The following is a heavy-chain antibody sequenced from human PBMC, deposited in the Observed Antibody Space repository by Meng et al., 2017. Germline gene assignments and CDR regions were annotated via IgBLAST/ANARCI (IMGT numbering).Heavy chain of an antibody. CDR2: ISAYNGNT. CDR3: ARALEWLVPNYYFDY. D-gene: IGHD6-19*01. CDR1: GYTFTSYG. Sequence: ASVKVSCKASGYTFTSYGISWVRQAPGQGLEWMGWISAYNGNTNYAQKLQGRVTMTTDTSTSTAYMELRSLRPDDTAVYYCARALEWLVPNYYFDYWGQGTLVTVSS. V-gene: IGHV1-18*01. J-gene: IGHJ4*02.